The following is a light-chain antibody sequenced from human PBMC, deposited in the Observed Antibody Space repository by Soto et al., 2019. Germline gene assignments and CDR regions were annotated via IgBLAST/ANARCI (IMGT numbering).Light chain of an antibody. CDR1: QGISNY. J-gene: IGKJ5*01. CDR2: AAS. Sequence: DIQMTQSPSSLSASVGDRVTITCRASQGISNYLAWYQQKPGKVPKLLIYAASTLQSGVPSRFSGSGSGPDFSLTISSLQHEDVATYYCQKYNSALGITFGQGTRLEIK. V-gene: IGKV1-27*01. CDR3: QKYNSALGIT.